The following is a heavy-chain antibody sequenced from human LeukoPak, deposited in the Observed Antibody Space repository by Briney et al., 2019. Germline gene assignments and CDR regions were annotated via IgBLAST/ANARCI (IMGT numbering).Heavy chain of an antibody. CDR2: MNPNSGNT. J-gene: IGHJ4*02. CDR1: GGTFSSYA. Sequence: ASVKVSCKASGGTFSSYAINWVRQATGQGLEWMGWMNPNSGNTGYAQKFQGRVTMTRNTSISTAYMELSSLRSEDTAVYYCASGGRGDGDYLFDYWGQGTLVTVSS. D-gene: IGHD4-17*01. CDR3: ASGGRGDGDYLFDY. V-gene: IGHV1-8*02.